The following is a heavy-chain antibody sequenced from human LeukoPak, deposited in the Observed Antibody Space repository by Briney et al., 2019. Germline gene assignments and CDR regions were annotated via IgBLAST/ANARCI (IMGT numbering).Heavy chain of an antibody. CDR2: MNPNSGNT. V-gene: IGHV1-8*01. CDR1: GYTFTSYD. D-gene: IGHD2-2*01. J-gene: IGHJ6*03. Sequence: ASVNVSCKASGYTFTSYDINWVRQATGQGLEWMGWMNPNSGNTGYAQKFQGRVTMTRNTSISTAYMEMSSLRSEDTAVYYCARGYFYTSCYLYYYYYMDVWGKGTTVTVSS. CDR3: ARGYFYTSCYLYYYYYMDV.